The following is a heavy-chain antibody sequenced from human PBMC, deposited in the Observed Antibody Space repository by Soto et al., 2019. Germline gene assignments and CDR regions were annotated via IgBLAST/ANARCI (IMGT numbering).Heavy chain of an antibody. Sequence: GGSLRLSCAASGFTFSSYAMSWVRQAPGKGLEWVSAISGSGGSTYYADSVKGRFTISRDNSKNTLYLQMNSLRAEDTAVYYCATIHSGSGYSNFDYWGQGTLVTVSS. V-gene: IGHV3-23*01. CDR1: GFTFSSYA. CDR2: ISGSGGST. CDR3: ATIHSGSGYSNFDY. D-gene: IGHD5-12*01. J-gene: IGHJ4*02.